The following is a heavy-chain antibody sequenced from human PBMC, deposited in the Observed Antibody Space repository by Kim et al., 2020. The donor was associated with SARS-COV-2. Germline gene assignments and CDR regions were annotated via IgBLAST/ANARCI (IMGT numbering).Heavy chain of an antibody. V-gene: IGHV3-53*01. CDR3: ARGQEQLVDWIDP. D-gene: IGHD6-13*01. Sequence: GGSLRLSCAASGFIVNKNYMSWLRQAPGKGLEWVSLIYSAGDTEYADSVKGRFTISRDNSKNTLYLQMNSLTVEDTAVYYCARGQEQLVDWIDPWGQGTLVTVSS. J-gene: IGHJ5*02. CDR1: GFIVNKNY. CDR2: IYSAGDT.